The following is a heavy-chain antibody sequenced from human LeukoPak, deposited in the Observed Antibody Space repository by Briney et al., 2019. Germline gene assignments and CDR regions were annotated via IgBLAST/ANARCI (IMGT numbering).Heavy chain of an antibody. D-gene: IGHD5-18*01. CDR1: GFTFSGSA. CDR2: IRSKANSYAT. Sequence: PGGSLRLSCAASGFTFSGSAMHWVRQASGKGLEWVGRIRSKANSYATAYAASVKGRFTISRDDSKNTAYLQMNSLKTEDTAVYYCTRPELYSYDLVYWGQGTLVTVSS. CDR3: TRPELYSYDLVY. J-gene: IGHJ4*02. V-gene: IGHV3-73*01.